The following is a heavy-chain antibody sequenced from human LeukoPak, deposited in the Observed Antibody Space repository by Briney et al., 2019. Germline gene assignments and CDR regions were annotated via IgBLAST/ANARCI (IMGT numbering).Heavy chain of an antibody. J-gene: IGHJ4*02. V-gene: IGHV3-7*01. CDR2: IKQDGSEK. CDR1: GFTFSSYW. Sequence: GGSLRLSCAASGFTFSSYWMSWVRQAPGKGLEWVANIKQDGSEKYYVDSVKGRFTISRDNAKNSLYLQMNSLRAEDTAVYYCARADCGGDCYLQYYFDYWGQGTLVTVSS. CDR3: ARADCGGDCYLQYYFDY. D-gene: IGHD2-21*02.